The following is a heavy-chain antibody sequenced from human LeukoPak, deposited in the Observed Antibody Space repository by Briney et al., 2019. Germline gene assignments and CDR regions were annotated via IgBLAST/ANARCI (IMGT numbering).Heavy chain of an antibody. CDR2: ISWNSGSI. J-gene: IGHJ4*02. Sequence: GGSLRLSCAASGFTFDDYAMHWVRQAPGKGLEWVSGISWNSGSIGYADSVKGRFTISRDNAKNSLYLQMNSLRAEDTALYYCAEDYGMTTVTTSVYWGQGTLVTVSS. CDR1: GFTFDDYA. CDR3: AEDYGMTTVTTSVY. D-gene: IGHD4-17*01. V-gene: IGHV3-9*01.